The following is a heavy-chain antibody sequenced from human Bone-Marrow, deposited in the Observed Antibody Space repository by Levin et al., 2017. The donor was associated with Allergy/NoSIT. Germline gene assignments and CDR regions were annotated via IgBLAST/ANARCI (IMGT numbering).Heavy chain of an antibody. V-gene: IGHV3-13*01. CDR3: ARGRRWLVLSDAFDI. CDR1: GFMLTIYD. J-gene: IGHJ3*02. CDR2: IGTAGDT. Sequence: GESLKISCEASGFMLTIYDLHWVRQPAGKGLEWVSGIGTAGDTYYPASVKGRFTISRENAKNSFYLEMNSLTAGDTAVYYCARGRRWLVLSDAFDIWGHGTMVTVSS. D-gene: IGHD6-19*01.